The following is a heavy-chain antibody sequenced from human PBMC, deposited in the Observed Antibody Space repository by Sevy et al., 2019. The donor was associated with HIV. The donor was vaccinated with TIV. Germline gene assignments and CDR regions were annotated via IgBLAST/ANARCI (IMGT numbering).Heavy chain of an antibody. CDR1: GFTFSSYA. J-gene: IGHJ6*02. D-gene: IGHD3-16*02. CDR3: ARDLRDYVWGSYRSTSYTYGMDV. CDR2: ISYDGSNK. Sequence: GGSLRLSCAASGFTFSSYAMHWVRQAPGKGLEWVAVISYDGSNKYYADSVKGRFTISRDNSKSTLYLQMNSLRAEDTAVYYCARDLRDYVWGSYRSTSYTYGMDVWGQGTTVTVSS. V-gene: IGHV3-30-3*01.